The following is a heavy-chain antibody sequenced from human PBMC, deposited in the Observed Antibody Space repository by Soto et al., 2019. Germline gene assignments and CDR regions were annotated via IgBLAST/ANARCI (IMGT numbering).Heavy chain of an antibody. J-gene: IGHJ4*02. CDR2: ISYDGSYT. CDR1: GFTFSSYD. V-gene: IGHV3-30-3*01. CDR3: ARGTSAAGLHLLGDY. Sequence: GGSLRLSCAASGFTFSSYDMHWVRQAPGKGLEWVAVISYDGSYTYYADSLKGRFSVSRDNAKNTLYLQMNGLRAEDAAVYYCARGTSAAGLHLLGDYWGQGTLVTVSS. D-gene: IGHD6-13*01.